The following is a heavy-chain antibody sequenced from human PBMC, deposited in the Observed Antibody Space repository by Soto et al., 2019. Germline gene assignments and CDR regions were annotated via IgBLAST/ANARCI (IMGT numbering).Heavy chain of an antibody. CDR3: AKERSSGWSFDY. Sequence: EAQLLESGGGLVQPGGSLRLSGAASGFTFSTYAMNWVRQAPGKGLEWVSGISGSGDSTYYADSVKGRFTVSRDNSKNTLYLQMNSLRAEDTAVFYCAKERSSGWSFDYWGQGTLVTVSS. CDR2: ISGSGDST. V-gene: IGHV3-23*01. D-gene: IGHD6-19*01. CDR1: GFTFSTYA. J-gene: IGHJ4*02.